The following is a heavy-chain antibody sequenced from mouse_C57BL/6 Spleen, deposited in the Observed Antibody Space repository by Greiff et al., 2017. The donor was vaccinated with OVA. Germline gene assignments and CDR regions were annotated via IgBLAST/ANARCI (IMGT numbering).Heavy chain of an antibody. CDR2: ISSGSSTI. J-gene: IGHJ4*01. V-gene: IGHV5-17*01. D-gene: IGHD2-4*01. Sequence: DVKLVESGGGLVKPGGSLKLSCAASGFTFSDYGMHWVRQAPEKGLEWVAYISSGSSTIYYADTVKGRFTISRDNAKNTLFLQMTSLRSEDTAMYYCGRNGYYDYSYYAMDYWGQGTSVTVSS. CDR1: GFTFSDYG. CDR3: GRNGYYDYSYYAMDY.